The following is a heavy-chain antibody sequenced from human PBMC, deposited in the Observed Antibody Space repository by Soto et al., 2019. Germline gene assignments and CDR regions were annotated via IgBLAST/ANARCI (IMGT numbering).Heavy chain of an antibody. D-gene: IGHD3-10*01. CDR3: ARGSKDSYPGSRVFAF. CDR2: ISGSGGST. V-gene: IGHV3-23*01. CDR1: GFTFSNYA. J-gene: IGHJ4*02. Sequence: EAQLLESGGGLVQPGGSLRLSCAASGFTFSNYAMNWVRQAPGKGLEWVSVISGSGGSTDYADSVKGRFTVSRDNFYNTLSLQMSSLRAEDSAVYFCARGSKDSYPGSRVFAFWGRGTLVTVS.